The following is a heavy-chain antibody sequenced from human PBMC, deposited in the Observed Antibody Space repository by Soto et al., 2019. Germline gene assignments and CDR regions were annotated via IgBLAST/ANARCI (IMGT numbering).Heavy chain of an antibody. CDR3: ARFHVPYYYGMDV. CDR2: IKQDGSEK. V-gene: IGHV3-7*01. Sequence: PGGSLRLSCAASGFTFSSYWMSWVRQAPGKGLEWVANIKQDGSEKYYVDSVKGRFTISRDNAKNSLYLQMNSLRAEDTAVYYCARFHVPYYYGMDVWGHGTTVTVSS. CDR1: GFTFSSYW. D-gene: IGHD3-16*01. J-gene: IGHJ6*02.